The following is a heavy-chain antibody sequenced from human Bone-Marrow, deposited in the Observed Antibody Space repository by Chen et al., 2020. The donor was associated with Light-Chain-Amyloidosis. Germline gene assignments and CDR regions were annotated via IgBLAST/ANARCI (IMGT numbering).Heavy chain of an antibody. D-gene: IGHD3-10*01. CDR3: ARDQVDYKFFYYMDV. Sequence: GLVKPGGSLRLSCAASGFTFASYTMNWVRQAPGKGLEWVSSIDSSGTYINYADSTRGRFSISRDNAKNSLYLQITSLRAEDTAVYYCARDQVDYKFFYYMDVWGKGTTVTVSS. J-gene: IGHJ6*03. CDR2: IDSSGTYI. V-gene: IGHV3-21*06. CDR1: GFTFASYT.